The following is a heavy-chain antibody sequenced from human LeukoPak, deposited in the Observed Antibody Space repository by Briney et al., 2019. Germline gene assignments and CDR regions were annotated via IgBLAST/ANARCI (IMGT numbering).Heavy chain of an antibody. CDR3: ARATGTTVTTRYFDY. J-gene: IGHJ4*02. Sequence: GGSLRLSCAASGFTFSSYGMHWVRQAPGKGLEWVAVIWYDGSNKYYADSVKGRFTISRDNSKNTLYLQMNSLRAEDTAVCYCARATGTTVTTRYFDYWGQGTLVTVSS. CDR2: IWYDGSNK. CDR1: GFTFSSYG. D-gene: IGHD4-17*01. V-gene: IGHV3-33*01.